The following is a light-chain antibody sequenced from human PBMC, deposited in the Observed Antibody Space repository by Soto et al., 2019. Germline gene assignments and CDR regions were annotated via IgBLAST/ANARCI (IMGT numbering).Light chain of an antibody. Sequence: QSVLTQPASVSGSPGQSITISCTGTSSDVGSYNLVSWYQQHPGKAPKIMIYEGSKRPSGVSNRFSGSKSGNTASLTISGLQDEDEADYYCCSYAGSRHVVFGGGTKLTVL. CDR1: SSDVGSYNL. J-gene: IGLJ2*01. CDR3: CSYAGSRHVV. V-gene: IGLV2-23*01. CDR2: EGS.